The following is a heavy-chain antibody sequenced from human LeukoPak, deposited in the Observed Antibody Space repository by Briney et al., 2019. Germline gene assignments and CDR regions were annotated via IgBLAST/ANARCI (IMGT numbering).Heavy chain of an antibody. D-gene: IGHD4-17*01. V-gene: IGHV4-39*01. Sequence: SETLSLTCTVSGGSISSGSYYWGWIRQPPGKGLEWIGSIYYSGSTYYNPSLKSRVTISVDTSKNQFSLKLSSVTAADTAVYYCARLFRRLRLSYYYYMDVWGKGTTVTISS. J-gene: IGHJ6*03. CDR1: GGSISSGSYY. CDR2: IYYSGST. CDR3: ARLFRRLRLSYYYYMDV.